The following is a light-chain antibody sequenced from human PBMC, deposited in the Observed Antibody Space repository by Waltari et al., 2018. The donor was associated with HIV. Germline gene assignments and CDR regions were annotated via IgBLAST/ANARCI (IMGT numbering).Light chain of an antibody. Sequence: DILLTQSPSTLSVSPGVRGTLSCRASQTVGLNLAWYQQRPGQPPKLLVDGASNRASVVSSRFSGRGSGTEFTLTITSVRSEDFAMYFCQQYDVWPLTFGGGTNVDLK. CDR2: GAS. J-gene: IGKJ4*01. CDR1: QTVGLN. V-gene: IGKV3-15*01. CDR3: QQYDVWPLT.